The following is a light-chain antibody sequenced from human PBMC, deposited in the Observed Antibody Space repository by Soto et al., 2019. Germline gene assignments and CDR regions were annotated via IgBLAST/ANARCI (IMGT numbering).Light chain of an antibody. V-gene: IGKV1-17*01. Sequence: DIQVTKSPASLSASVGDRVTITCRASQAIRNDLVWFQQKPGKAPILLIYAASTLQSGVPPRFSGSGSDTEFTLTISSLQPEDFATYYCLQHNSYPLTFAGGTKVDI. CDR2: AAS. J-gene: IGKJ4*01. CDR1: QAIRND. CDR3: LQHNSYPLT.